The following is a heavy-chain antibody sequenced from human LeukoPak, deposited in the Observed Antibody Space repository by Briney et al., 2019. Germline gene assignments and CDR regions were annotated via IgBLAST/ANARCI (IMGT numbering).Heavy chain of an antibody. CDR3: AIYYGDSPPFYYFDH. CDR2: INPSGGST. J-gene: IGHJ4*02. V-gene: IGHV1-46*01. Sequence: ASVKVSCKASGYTFTSYYMHWVRQAPGQGLEWMGIINPSGGSTSYTQKFQGRVTMTRDTSTSTVYMELSSLRSEDTAVYYCAIYYGDSPPFYYFDHWGQGTLVTVSS. D-gene: IGHD4-17*01. CDR1: GYTFTSYY.